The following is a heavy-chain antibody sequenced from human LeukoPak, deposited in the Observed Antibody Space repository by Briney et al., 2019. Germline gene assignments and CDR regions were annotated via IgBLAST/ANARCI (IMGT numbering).Heavy chain of an antibody. V-gene: IGHV4-31*03. Sequence: SETLSLTCTVSGGSISSGGYYWSWIRQHPGKGLEWIGYIYYSGSTYYNPSLKSRVTISVDTSKNQFSLKLSSVTAADTAVYYCAGDSSGYRGYYFDYWGQGTLVTVSS. D-gene: IGHD3-22*01. J-gene: IGHJ4*02. CDR3: AGDSSGYRGYYFDY. CDR2: IYYSGST. CDR1: GGSISSGGYY.